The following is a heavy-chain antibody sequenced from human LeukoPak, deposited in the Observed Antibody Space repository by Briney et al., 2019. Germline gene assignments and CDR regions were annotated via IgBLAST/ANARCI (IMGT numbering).Heavy chain of an antibody. D-gene: IGHD2-15*01. CDR1: GGTFSSYA. V-gene: IGHV1-69*13. J-gene: IGHJ4*02. CDR2: IIPIFGTA. Sequence: ASVKVSCKASGGTFSSYAISWVRQAPGQGLEWMGGIIPIFGTANYAQKFQGRVTITADESTSTAYMELSSLRSEDTAVYYCAREGPKTGVADVRYFDYWGQGTLVTVSS. CDR3: AREGPKTGVADVRYFDY.